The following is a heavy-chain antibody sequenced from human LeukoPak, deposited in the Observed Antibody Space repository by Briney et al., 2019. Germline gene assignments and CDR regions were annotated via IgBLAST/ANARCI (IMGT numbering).Heavy chain of an antibody. CDR1: GFTFSSYA. Sequence: TGGSLRLSCAASGFTFSSYAMHWVRQAPGKGLEYLSAISSNGGSTYYANSVKGRFTISRDNSKNTLYLQMGSLRAEDMAVYYCARDSIAVAGTIDYWGQGTLVTVSS. D-gene: IGHD6-19*01. CDR2: ISSNGGST. CDR3: ARDSIAVAGTIDY. V-gene: IGHV3-64*01. J-gene: IGHJ4*02.